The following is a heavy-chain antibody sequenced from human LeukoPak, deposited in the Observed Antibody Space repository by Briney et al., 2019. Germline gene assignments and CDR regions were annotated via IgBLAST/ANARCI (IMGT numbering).Heavy chain of an antibody. J-gene: IGHJ4*02. CDR1: GFTFSSYS. CDR3: ARAQVYDSSGYPSKLDY. Sequence: GGSLRLSCAASGFTFSSYSMNWVRQAPGKGLEWVSSISSSSSYIYYADSVKGRFTISRDNAKNSLYLQMNSLRAEDTAVYYCARAQVYDSSGYPSKLDYWGQGTLVTVSS. D-gene: IGHD3-22*01. CDR2: ISSSSSYI. V-gene: IGHV3-21*01.